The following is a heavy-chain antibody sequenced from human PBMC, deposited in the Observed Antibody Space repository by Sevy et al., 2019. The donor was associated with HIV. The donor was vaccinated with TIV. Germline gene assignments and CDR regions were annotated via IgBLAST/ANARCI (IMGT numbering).Heavy chain of an antibody. Sequence: GGSLRLSCSASGFTFRNYAMNWVRQAPGKGLKYVSAISSDGGGTYYADSVRGRFTISRDNSKNTLYLQMRSLRVEDTAVYYCVKDPDYDFWRGDYGMDVWGQGPTVTVSS. J-gene: IGHJ6*02. V-gene: IGHV3-64D*06. CDR2: ISSDGGGT. CDR1: GFTFRNYA. D-gene: IGHD3-3*01. CDR3: VKDPDYDFWRGDYGMDV.